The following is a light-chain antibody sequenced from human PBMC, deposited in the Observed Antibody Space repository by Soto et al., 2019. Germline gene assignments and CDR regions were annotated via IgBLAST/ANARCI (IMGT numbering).Light chain of an antibody. Sequence: TLSLSPGIRAALSCRASQNISSYLIWYQQKPGQAPRLLIYDVSNRATGIPARFSGSGSGTDFTLTISSLEPEDFAVYYCQQQADWPLTFGEGTKVDIK. CDR1: QNISSY. J-gene: IGKJ4*01. CDR3: QQQADWPLT. V-gene: IGKV3-11*01. CDR2: DVS.